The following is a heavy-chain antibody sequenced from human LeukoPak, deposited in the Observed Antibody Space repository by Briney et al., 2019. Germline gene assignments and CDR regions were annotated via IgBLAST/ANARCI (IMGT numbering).Heavy chain of an antibody. CDR3: ARGTMVTTDYGMDV. Sequence: PGGSLRLSCAASEFTFSDYAMHWVRQAPGKRLEWVSIISSDGSSKFYADSVQGRFTISRDNSKNTLYLQMNSLRAEDTAVYYCARGTMVTTDYGMDVWGQGTTVTVSS. V-gene: IGHV3-30-3*01. CDR2: ISSDGSSK. J-gene: IGHJ6*02. D-gene: IGHD4-17*01. CDR1: EFTFSDYA.